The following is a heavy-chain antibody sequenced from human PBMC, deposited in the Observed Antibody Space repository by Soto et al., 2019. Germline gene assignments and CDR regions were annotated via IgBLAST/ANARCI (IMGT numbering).Heavy chain of an antibody. CDR2: ISGSGGST. V-gene: IGHV3-23*01. D-gene: IGHD6-13*01. CDR1: GFTFSSYA. Sequence: GGSLRLSCAASGFTFSSYAMSWVRQAPGKGLEWVSAISGSGGSTCYADSVKGRFTISRDNSKNTLYLQMNSLRAEDTAVYYCAKDLFAAAENEGIDPWGQGTLVTVSS. J-gene: IGHJ5*02. CDR3: AKDLFAAAENEGIDP.